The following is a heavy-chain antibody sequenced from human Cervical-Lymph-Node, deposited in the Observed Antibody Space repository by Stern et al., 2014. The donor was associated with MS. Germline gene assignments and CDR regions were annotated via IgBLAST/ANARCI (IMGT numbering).Heavy chain of an antibody. Sequence: QLQLQESGPGLVKPSETLSLTCAVSGDSISSYTHYWAWIRQPPGKGLEWIGSVYYSGATYYNPSLKSRVPIPVDPPKNHFSLGLISGTAADTAVYYCAKHACTGAACPFDLWGQGTLVTVSS. CDR3: AKHACTGAACPFDL. V-gene: IGHV4-39*01. J-gene: IGHJ4*02. CDR2: VYYSGAT. D-gene: IGHD2-8*02. CDR1: GDSISSYTHY.